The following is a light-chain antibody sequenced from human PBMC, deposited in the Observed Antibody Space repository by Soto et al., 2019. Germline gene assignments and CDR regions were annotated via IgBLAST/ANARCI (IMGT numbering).Light chain of an antibody. CDR2: GAS. Sequence: DIQMTQSPSSVSASVGDRVTITCRASPGINKELGWYQQKPGKAPNLLIYGASNLRTGVPSRFSGSGSGTDFTLTISSLQPEDFAIYYCQQADTFPRTFGQGTRLDIK. CDR1: PGINKE. J-gene: IGKJ2*02. CDR3: QQADTFPRT. V-gene: IGKV1-12*01.